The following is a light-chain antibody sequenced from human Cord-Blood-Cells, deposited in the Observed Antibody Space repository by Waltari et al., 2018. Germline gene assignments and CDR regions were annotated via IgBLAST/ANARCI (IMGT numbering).Light chain of an antibody. J-gene: IGKJ4*01. V-gene: IGKV3-15*01. Sequence: EIVMTQSPATLSVSPGERATLSCRASQSVSSNLAWYQQKPGQGPRLLIYGASTRATGIPARFSGSGSGTEFTLTISSRQSEDFAVYYCQQYNNWPPLTFGGGTKVEIK. CDR1: QSVSSN. CDR2: GAS. CDR3: QQYNNWPPLT.